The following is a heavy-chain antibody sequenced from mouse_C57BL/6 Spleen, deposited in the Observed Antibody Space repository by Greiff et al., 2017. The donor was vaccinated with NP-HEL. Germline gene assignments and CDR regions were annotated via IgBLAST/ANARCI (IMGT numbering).Heavy chain of an antibody. CDR1: GYTFTSYW. Sequence: EVQLQESGTVLARPGASVKMSCKTSGYTFTSYWMHWVKQRPGQGLEWIGAIYPGNSDTSYNQKFKGKAKLTAVTSASTAYMELSSLTNEDSAVYYCTREVITTVVVRPFAYWGQGTLVTVSA. CDR2: IYPGNSDT. CDR3: TREVITTVVVRPFAY. J-gene: IGHJ3*01. V-gene: IGHV1-5*01. D-gene: IGHD1-1*01.